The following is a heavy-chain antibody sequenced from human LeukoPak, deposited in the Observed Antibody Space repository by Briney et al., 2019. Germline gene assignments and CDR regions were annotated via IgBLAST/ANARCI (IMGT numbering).Heavy chain of an antibody. D-gene: IGHD3-22*01. J-gene: IGHJ4*02. V-gene: IGHV4-61*02. CDR3: ARASYSYDINGWVPFDY. Sequence: SETLSLTCTVSGNSISSGDYWSWIRRPAGKGLEWIGRIYTSGSTNYNPSLKSRVTISGDTSKNQFSLRLSSVTAADTAVYYCARASYSYDINGWVPFDYWGQGTLVTVSS. CDR1: GNSISSGDY. CDR2: IYTSGST.